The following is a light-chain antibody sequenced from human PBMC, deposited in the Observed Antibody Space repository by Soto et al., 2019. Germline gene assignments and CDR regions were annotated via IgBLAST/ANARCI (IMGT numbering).Light chain of an antibody. CDR3: QQYGSSL. Sequence: EIVLTQSPGTLSLSPGERATLSCRASQSVSSSYLAWYQQKPGQAPRLLIYGASSRATGIPDRFSGSGSGTYFPLTISRLEPEDFALYYCQQYGSSLFGQGTRLEIK. V-gene: IGKV3-20*01. J-gene: IGKJ5*01. CDR1: QSVSSSY. CDR2: GAS.